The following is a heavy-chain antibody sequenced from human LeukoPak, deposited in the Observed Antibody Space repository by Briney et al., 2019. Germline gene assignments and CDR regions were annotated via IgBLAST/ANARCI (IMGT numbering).Heavy chain of an antibody. Sequence: PGGTLRLSCGASGFTFSSHGMNWVRQAPGKGLEWVAVISYDGSNKYYADTVKGRFTISRDNSKNTLYLQMNSLRAEDTAVYYCARDSEQQLYFDYWGQGTLVTVPS. V-gene: IGHV3-30*03. CDR3: ARDSEQQLYFDY. CDR1: GFTFSSHG. D-gene: IGHD6-13*01. CDR2: ISYDGSNK. J-gene: IGHJ4*02.